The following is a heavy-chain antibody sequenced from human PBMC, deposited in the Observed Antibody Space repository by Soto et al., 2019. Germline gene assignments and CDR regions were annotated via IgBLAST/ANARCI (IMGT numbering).Heavy chain of an antibody. J-gene: IGHJ6*03. V-gene: IGHV1-69*04. CDR2: IIPILGIA. CDR3: ARESPPRSSSFTNHYYLDIDV. CDR1: GGTFSSYT. Sequence: ASVKVSCKASGGTFSSYTISWVRQAPGQGLEWMGRIIPILGIANYAQKFQGRVTITADKSTSTAYMELSSLRSEDTAVYYCARESPPRSSSFTNHYYLDIDVCAKGTPVTVAS. D-gene: IGHD6-6*01.